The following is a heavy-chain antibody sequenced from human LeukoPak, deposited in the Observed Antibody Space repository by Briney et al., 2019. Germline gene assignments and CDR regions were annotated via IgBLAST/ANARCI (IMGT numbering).Heavy chain of an antibody. CDR1: GYTFTSYN. D-gene: IGHD2-21*01. Sequence: ASVKVSFKASGYTFTSYNMHWVRQAPGQGLEWMGWVYPATGGTNYAQKFQGRVTMTTDTSISIAYMELRGLTSDDTAVYFCVRGAVIAHFDYWGQGTLVTVSS. J-gene: IGHJ4*02. CDR2: VYPATGGT. V-gene: IGHV1-2*02. CDR3: VRGAVIAHFDY.